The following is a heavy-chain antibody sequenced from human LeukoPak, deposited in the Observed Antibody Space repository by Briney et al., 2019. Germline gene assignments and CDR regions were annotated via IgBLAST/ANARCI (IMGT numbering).Heavy chain of an antibody. Sequence: GGSLRLSCAASGFTFSSYAMSWVRQAPGKGLEWVSAISGSGGSTYYADSVKGRFTISRDNSKNTLYLQMNSLRAEDTAVYYCAKPSSIAAPGGYYFDYWGQGTLVTVSS. CDR3: AKPSSIAAPGGYYFDY. V-gene: IGHV3-23*01. CDR2: ISGSGGST. CDR1: GFTFSSYA. D-gene: IGHD6-6*01. J-gene: IGHJ4*02.